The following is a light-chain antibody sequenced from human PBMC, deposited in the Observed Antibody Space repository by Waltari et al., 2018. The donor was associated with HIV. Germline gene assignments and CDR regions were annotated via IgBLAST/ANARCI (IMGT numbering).Light chain of an antibody. J-gene: IGKJ1*01. CDR2: KAS. CDR3: QQYKGYPWT. CDR1: RDISNW. Sequence: DIQMTQSPSTLSASVGDRVTITCRASRDISNWLAWYQQKPGKAPKLLIYKASTLENGGPSRFSGSGSGTEFTLTINSLQPDDFVSYSCQQYKGYPWTFGQGTKVEIK. V-gene: IGKV1-5*03.